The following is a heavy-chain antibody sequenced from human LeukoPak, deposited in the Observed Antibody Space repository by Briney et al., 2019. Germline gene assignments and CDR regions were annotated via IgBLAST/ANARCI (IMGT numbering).Heavy chain of an antibody. CDR1: GYTFTGYY. D-gene: IGHD4-17*01. V-gene: IGHV1-2*02. CDR2: INPNSGGT. CDR3: ATYGDYVWLGYFDY. J-gene: IGHJ4*02. Sequence: ASVKVSCKAFGYTFTGYYMHWVRQAPGQGLEWMGWINPNSGGTNYAQKFQGRVTMTRDTSISTAYMELSRLRSDDTAVYYCATYGDYVWLGYFDYWGQGTLVTVSS.